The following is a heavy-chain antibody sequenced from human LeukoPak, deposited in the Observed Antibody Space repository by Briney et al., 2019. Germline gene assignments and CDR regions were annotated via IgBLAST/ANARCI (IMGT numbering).Heavy chain of an antibody. CDR3: ARYYGDYALYYYYMDV. D-gene: IGHD4-17*01. CDR1: GFTFSSYW. J-gene: IGHJ6*03. Sequence: GGSLRLSCAASGFTFSSYWMSWVRQAPGKGLEWVANIKQDGSEKYYVDSVKGRFTISRDNAKNSLYLQMNSLRAEDTAVYYCARYYGDYALYYYYMDVWGKGTTVTVSS. V-gene: IGHV3-7*01. CDR2: IKQDGSEK.